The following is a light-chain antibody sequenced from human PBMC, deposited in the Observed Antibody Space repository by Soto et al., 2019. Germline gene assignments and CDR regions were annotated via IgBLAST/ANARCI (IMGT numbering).Light chain of an antibody. V-gene: IGKV1-17*01. CDR3: LQHNTYPRA. CDR2: AAS. CDR1: QDIGND. J-gene: IGKJ1*01. Sequence: DIQMTQSPSSLSAFVGDRVTITCRASQDIGNDLGWYQQKPGKAPNRLIYAASSLQSGDPSRFSGRGSGTEFTLTISSLQPEDFATDFCLQHNTYPRACGQGTKVEIK.